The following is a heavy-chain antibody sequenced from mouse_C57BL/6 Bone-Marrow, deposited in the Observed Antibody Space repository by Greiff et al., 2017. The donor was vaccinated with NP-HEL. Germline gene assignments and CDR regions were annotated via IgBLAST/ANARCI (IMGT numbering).Heavy chain of an antibody. CDR1: GFTFSDYY. D-gene: IGHD1-1*01. CDR3: ARNYYGSIYGVAY. Sequence: EVHLVESEGGLVQPGSSMKLSCTASGFTFSDYYMAWVRQVPEQGLEWVANINYDGSSTYYMDSLKSRFIISRDNAKNILYLQMSSLKSEDTATYYCARNYYGSIYGVAYWGQGTLVTVSA. V-gene: IGHV5-16*01. J-gene: IGHJ3*01. CDR2: INYDGSST.